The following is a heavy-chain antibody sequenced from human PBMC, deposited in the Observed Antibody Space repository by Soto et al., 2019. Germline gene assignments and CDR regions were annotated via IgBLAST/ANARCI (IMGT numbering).Heavy chain of an antibody. CDR2: IWYDGSKQ. CDR3: ARDNDRNSSYSQFDY. CDR1: GITFSGYG. Sequence: QVQLVESGGGVVQPGRSLRLSCAASGITFSGYGFHWVRQAPGKGLEWVAVIWYDGSKQYYADSVKGRFTVSRDSSKNTVYLQMNSLRAEDTAVYYCARDNDRNSSYSQFDYWGQGTLVTVFS. J-gene: IGHJ4*02. D-gene: IGHD3-22*01. V-gene: IGHV3-33*01.